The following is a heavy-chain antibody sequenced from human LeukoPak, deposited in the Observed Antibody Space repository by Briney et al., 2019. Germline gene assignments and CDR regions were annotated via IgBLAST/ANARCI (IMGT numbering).Heavy chain of an antibody. V-gene: IGHV3-21*01. Sequence: PGGSLRLSCAASGFTLSSYSMNWVRQAPGKGLEWVSSISSSSSYIYYADSVKGRLTISRDNAKNSLYLQMNSLRAEDTAVYYCARGDPRHYYWGQGTLVTVSS. CDR2: ISSSSSYI. CDR3: ARGDPRHYY. CDR1: GFTLSSYS. J-gene: IGHJ4*02.